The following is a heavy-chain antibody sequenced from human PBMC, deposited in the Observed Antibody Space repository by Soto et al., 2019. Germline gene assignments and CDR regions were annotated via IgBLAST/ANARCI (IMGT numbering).Heavy chain of an antibody. J-gene: IGHJ5*02. D-gene: IGHD6-13*01. Sequence: PSETLSLTCTVSGGSISSGGYYWSWIRQHPGKGLEWIGYIYYSGRTNYNPSLKCRVTISVDTSKNQFSLKLNSVTAADTAVYYCARVFSDSSSFFDPWGQGTLVTVSS. CDR3: ARVFSDSSSFFDP. V-gene: IGHV4-31*03. CDR1: GGSISSGGYY. CDR2: IYYSGRT.